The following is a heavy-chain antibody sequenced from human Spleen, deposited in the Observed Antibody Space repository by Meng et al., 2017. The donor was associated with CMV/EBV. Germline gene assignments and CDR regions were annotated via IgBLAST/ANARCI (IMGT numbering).Heavy chain of an antibody. Sequence: VQSVRSGPEGKKPGSSVTVSCNAAGGTFSSYAISWVRQAPGQGLEWMGGIIPIFGTANYAQKFQGRVTITADESTSTAYMELSSLRSEDTAVYYCAREAIAAAGTSWFDPWGQGTLVTVSS. CDR3: AREAIAAAGTSWFDP. CDR1: GGTFSSYA. CDR2: IIPIFGTA. J-gene: IGHJ5*02. D-gene: IGHD6-13*01. V-gene: IGHV1-69*12.